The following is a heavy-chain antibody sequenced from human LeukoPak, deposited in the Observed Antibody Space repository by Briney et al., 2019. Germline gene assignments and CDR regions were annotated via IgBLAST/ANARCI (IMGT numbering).Heavy chain of an antibody. CDR3: ARHVRESRSTWFAP. J-gene: IGHJ5*02. Sequence: SETLSLTCNVSGGSISSYYWSWVRQPPGKGLEWMGYIYYSGSTNYTPSPTSRVTTSVATSKNQFSLKLSSVTAAHTALYYCARHVRESRSTWFAPGGQGTLATVSP. V-gene: IGHV4-59*08. D-gene: IGHD2-8*01. CDR1: GGSISSYY. CDR2: IYYSGST.